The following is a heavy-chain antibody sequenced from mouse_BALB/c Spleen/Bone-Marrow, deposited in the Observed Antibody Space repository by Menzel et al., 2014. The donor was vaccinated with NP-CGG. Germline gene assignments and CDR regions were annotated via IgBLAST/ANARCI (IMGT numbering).Heavy chain of an antibody. J-gene: IGHJ2*01. CDR3: ARKGISTVIATAYYFDY. CDR1: GYTFTSYW. V-gene: IGHV1S132*01. D-gene: IGHD2-4*01. Sequence: LQESGAELVKPGASVKLSCKTSGYTFTSYWIQWVKQRPGQGLGWIGEIFPGTGTTYYNEKFKDKATLTIDTSSSTAYMQLSSLTPEDSAVYFCARKGISTVIATAYYFDYWGQGSTLTVSS. CDR2: IFPGTGTT.